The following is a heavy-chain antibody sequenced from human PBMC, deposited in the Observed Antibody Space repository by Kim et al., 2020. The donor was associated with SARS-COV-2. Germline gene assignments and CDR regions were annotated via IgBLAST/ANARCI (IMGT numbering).Heavy chain of an antibody. CDR3: ARDYGHY. CDR1: GFTFGSYW. D-gene: IGHD3-10*01. J-gene: IGHJ4*02. V-gene: IGHV3-7*03. CDR2: INQDGSVR. Sequence: GGSLRLSCAASGFTFGSYWMSWIRQAPGKGLEWVANINQDGSVRHYVHSVKGRFTISRDNAMNSVFLEMNSLRAEDTAVYYCARDYGHYWGQGTLVTVSS.